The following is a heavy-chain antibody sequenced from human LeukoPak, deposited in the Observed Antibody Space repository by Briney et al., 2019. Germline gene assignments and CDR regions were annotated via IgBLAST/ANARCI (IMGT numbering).Heavy chain of an antibody. Sequence: SETLSLTCTVSGGSISSNDYYWSWIRQPPGKGLEWIGYIYYSGSTYYNPSLKSRVTISVDTSKNQFSLKLSSVTAADTAVYYCARGLFHYYGSGSYKGHYDYWGQGTLVTVSS. D-gene: IGHD3-10*01. V-gene: IGHV4-30-4*01. J-gene: IGHJ4*02. CDR2: IYYSGST. CDR3: ARGLFHYYGSGSYKGHYDY. CDR1: GGSISSNDYY.